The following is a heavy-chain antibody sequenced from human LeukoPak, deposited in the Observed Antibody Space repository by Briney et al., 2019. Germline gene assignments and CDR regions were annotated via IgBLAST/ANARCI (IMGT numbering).Heavy chain of an antibody. V-gene: IGHV3-21*01. Sequence: PGGPLRLSCAVSGITLSNYGMSWVRQAPGKGLEWVSSISSSSSYIYYADSVKGRFTISRDNAKNSLYLQMNSLRAEDTAVYYCARHPYCSSTSCYNFDYWGQGTLVTVSS. CDR2: ISSSSSYI. CDR3: ARHPYCSSTSCYNFDY. J-gene: IGHJ4*02. CDR1: GITLSNYG. D-gene: IGHD2-2*02.